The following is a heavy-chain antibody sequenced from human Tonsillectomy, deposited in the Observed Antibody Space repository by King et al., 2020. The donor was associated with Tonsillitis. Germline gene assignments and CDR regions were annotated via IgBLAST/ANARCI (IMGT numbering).Heavy chain of an antibody. CDR2: ISGMGGST. J-gene: IGHJ6*02. Sequence: VQLVESGGGLVQPGGSLRLSCAASGVSFSSYAMSWVRQAPGKGLEWVSAISGMGGSTFYAESVKGRFTISRDNSKKTLYLQMNSLRVEDTAVYYCAVTGVPNYYYYYGMDLWGQGTTATVSS. D-gene: IGHD3-9*01. CDR3: AVTGVPNYYYYYGMDL. CDR1: GVSFSSYA. V-gene: IGHV3-23*04.